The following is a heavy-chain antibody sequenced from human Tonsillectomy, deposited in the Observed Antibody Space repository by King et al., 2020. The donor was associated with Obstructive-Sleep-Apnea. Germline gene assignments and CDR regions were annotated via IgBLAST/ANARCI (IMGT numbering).Heavy chain of an antibody. CDR3: AKYSLYTSGSYAMDV. D-gene: IGHD3-10*01. CDR1: GFTFSSFG. CDR2: ISYDGRNK. V-gene: IGHV3-30*18. Sequence: VQLVESGGGVVQPGRSLRLSCAASGFTFSSFGMHWVRQAPGKGLEWVAVISYDGRNKYYADYVKGRFTISRDNSKNTMYLQMNSLRAEDTAVYYCAKYSLYTSGSYAMDVWGQGTTVTVSS. J-gene: IGHJ6*02.